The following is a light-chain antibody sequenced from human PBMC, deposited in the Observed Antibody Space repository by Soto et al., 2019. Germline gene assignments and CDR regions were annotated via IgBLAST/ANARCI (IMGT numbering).Light chain of an antibody. CDR2: DAS. Sequence: DLQMTQSPSTLSASVGDGVTITCRASQNISVWLAWYQQRPGKAPKFLIYDASSLETGVPSRFSGSGQGTDFTLTIRGLGPEDFAVYHCQRRSNRLISFGAGTKVDL. V-gene: IGKV1-5*01. CDR1: QNISVW. CDR3: QRRSNRLIS. J-gene: IGKJ3*01.